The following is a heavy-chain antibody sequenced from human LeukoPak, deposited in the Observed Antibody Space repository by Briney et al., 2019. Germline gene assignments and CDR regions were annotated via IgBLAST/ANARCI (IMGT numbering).Heavy chain of an antibody. CDR2: IIPILGIA. V-gene: IGHV1-69*04. J-gene: IGHJ6*02. Sequence: SVKVSCKASGGTFSSYAISWVRQAPGQGLEWMGRIIPILGIANYAQKFQGRVTITADKSTSTAYMELSSLRSEDTAVYYCARARIYGDYSMDVWGQGTTVTVSS. CDR1: GGTFSSYA. D-gene: IGHD2/OR15-2a*01. CDR3: ARARIYGDYSMDV.